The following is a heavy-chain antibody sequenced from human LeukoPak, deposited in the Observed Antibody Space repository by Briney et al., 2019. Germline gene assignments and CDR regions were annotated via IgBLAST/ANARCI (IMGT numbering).Heavy chain of an antibody. D-gene: IGHD3-22*01. V-gene: IGHV3-11*04. CDR1: GFTFSDYY. CDR2: ISSSGSTI. CDR3: ARVMPPNYYDSSGYRGFDY. J-gene: IGHJ4*02. Sequence: PGGSLRLSCAASGFTFSDYYMSWIRQAPGKGLEWVSYISSSGSTIYYADSVKGRFTISRDNAKNTLYLQMNSLRAEDTAVYYCARVMPPNYYDSSGYRGFDYWGQGTLVTVSS.